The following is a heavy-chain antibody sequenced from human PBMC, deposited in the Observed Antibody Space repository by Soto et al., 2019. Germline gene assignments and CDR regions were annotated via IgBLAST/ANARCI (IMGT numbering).Heavy chain of an antibody. CDR3: ARAERGYCSSTSCYADY. V-gene: IGHV1-69*01. J-gene: IGHJ4*02. Sequence: QVQLVQSGAEVKKPGSSVKVSCKASGGTFSSYAISWVRQAPGQGLEWMGGIIPIFGTANYAQKFQGRVKITADESTSTAYMELSSLRSEDTAVYYCARAERGYCSSTSCYADYWGQGTLVTVSS. CDR2: IIPIFGTA. CDR1: GGTFSSYA. D-gene: IGHD2-2*03.